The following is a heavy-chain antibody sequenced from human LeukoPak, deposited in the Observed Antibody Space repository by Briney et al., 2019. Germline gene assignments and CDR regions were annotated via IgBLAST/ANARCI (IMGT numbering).Heavy chain of an antibody. V-gene: IGHV1-18*01. CDR3: ARVSFVVVVYYYYYYMDV. Sequence: GASVKVSCKASGYTFTSYGISWVRQAPGQGLEWMGWISAYNGNTNYAQKLQGRVTMTTDTSTSTAYMELRSLRSDDTAVYYCARVSFVVVVYYYYYYMDVWGKGTTVTVSS. CDR1: GYTFTSYG. J-gene: IGHJ6*03. CDR2: ISAYNGNT. D-gene: IGHD2-15*01.